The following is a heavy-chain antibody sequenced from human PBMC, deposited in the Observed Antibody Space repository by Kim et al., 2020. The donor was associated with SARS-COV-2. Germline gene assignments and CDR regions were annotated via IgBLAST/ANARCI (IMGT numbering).Heavy chain of an antibody. D-gene: IGHD3-16*01. CDR2: IYSGGST. J-gene: IGHJ3*02. CDR1: GFTVSSNY. CDR3: ARDPGGREDAFDI. V-gene: IGHV3-66*01. Sequence: GGSLRLSCAASGFTVSSNYMSWVRQAPGKGLEWVSVIYSGGSTYYADSVKGRFTISRDNSKNTLYLQMNSLRAEDTAVYYCARDPGGREDAFDIWGQGTMVTVSS.